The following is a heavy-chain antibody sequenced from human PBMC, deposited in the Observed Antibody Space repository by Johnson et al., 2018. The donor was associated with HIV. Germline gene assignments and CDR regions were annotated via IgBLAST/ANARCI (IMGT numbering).Heavy chain of an antibody. Sequence: EVQLVESGGGLVKPGGSLRLSCAASGFMFSDYYMSWIRQAPGKGLVWVSRINSDGSSTSYADSVQGRFTISRDNSKNTLYLQMNSLRAEDTAVYYFASYCSGGSCYRRSPSDAFDIWGQGTMVTVSS. J-gene: IGHJ3*02. V-gene: IGHV3-74*02. D-gene: IGHD2-15*01. CDR1: GFMFSDYY. CDR2: INSDGSST. CDR3: ASYCSGGSCYRRSPSDAFDI.